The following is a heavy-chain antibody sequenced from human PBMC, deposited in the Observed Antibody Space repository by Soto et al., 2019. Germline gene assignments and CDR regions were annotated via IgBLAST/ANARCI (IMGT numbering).Heavy chain of an antibody. CDR2: IYTSGST. CDR1: GGSISSYY. V-gene: IGHV4-4*07. D-gene: IGHD3-22*01. J-gene: IGHJ2*01. Sequence: QVQLQESGPGLVKPSETLSLTCTVSGGSISSYYWSWIRQPAGKGLEWIGRIYTSGSTNYNPSLKSRVTMSVDTSKNQFSLKLSSVTAADTAVYYCARERDIVVVRGWYFDLWGRGTLVTVSS. CDR3: ARERDIVVVRGWYFDL.